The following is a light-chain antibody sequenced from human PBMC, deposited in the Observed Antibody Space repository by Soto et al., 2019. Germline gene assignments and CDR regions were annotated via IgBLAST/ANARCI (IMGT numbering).Light chain of an antibody. V-gene: IGKV3-15*01. J-gene: IGKJ1*01. Sequence: EIVMTQSPATLSVSPGARATLSCRASQSVSSNLAWYQQKPGQAPRLLIYGASTRATGIPARFSGSGSGTEFTLTISSLQSEDFAVYYCQQYNKWPSWTFGQGTKVEIK. CDR2: GAS. CDR1: QSVSSN. CDR3: QQYNKWPSWT.